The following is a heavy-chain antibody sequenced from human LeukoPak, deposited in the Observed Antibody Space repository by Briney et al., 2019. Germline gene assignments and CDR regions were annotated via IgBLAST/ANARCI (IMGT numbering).Heavy chain of an antibody. CDR1: GFTFSSYA. V-gene: IGHV3-74*01. CDR3: ARSLNYGHDY. CDR2: IKSDGSTT. D-gene: IGHD3-16*01. Sequence: GGSLRLSCAASGFTFSSYAMSWVRQAPGKGLVWVSRIKSDGSTTSYADSVKGRFTISRDNAKNTLYLQMNSLGAEDTAVYYCARSLNYGHDYWGQGTLVTVSS. J-gene: IGHJ4*02.